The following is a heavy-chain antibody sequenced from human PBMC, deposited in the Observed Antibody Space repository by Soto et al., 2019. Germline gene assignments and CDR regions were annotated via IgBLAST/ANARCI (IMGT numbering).Heavy chain of an antibody. CDR2: IIPIFGTA. CDR3: ARAETYYYDSSGYNYWYFDL. Sequence: QVQLVQSGAEVKKPGSSVKVSCKASGGTFSSYAISWVRQAPGQGLEWMGGIIPIFGTANYAQKFQGRVTITADESTSTAYMELSSLRSEYKAVYYCARAETYYYDSSGYNYWYFDLWGRGTLVTVSS. CDR1: GGTFSSYA. V-gene: IGHV1-69*01. J-gene: IGHJ2*01. D-gene: IGHD3-22*01.